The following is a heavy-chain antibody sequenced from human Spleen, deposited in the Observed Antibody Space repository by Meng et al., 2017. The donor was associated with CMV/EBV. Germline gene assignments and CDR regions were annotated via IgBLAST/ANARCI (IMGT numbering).Heavy chain of an antibody. V-gene: IGHV3-23*01. Sequence: ASGFTFSSHALTWVRQAPGKGLEWVSAISGSGGSTYFADSVKGRFTISRDNSNNTLYLQMNSLRAEDTAVYYCGKVNSNRYEGGIDYWGQGTLVTVSS. D-gene: IGHD4-11*01. J-gene: IGHJ4*02. CDR2: ISGSGGST. CDR1: GFTFSSHA. CDR3: GKVNSNRYEGGIDY.